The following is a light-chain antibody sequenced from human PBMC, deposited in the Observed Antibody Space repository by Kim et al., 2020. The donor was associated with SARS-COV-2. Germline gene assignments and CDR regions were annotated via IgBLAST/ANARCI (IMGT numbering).Light chain of an antibody. CDR2: DAS. V-gene: IGKV3-15*01. J-gene: IGKJ1*01. CDR1: QSVSRE. CDR3: QQYDDWPPWT. Sequence: SPGETATLSCRASQSVSREVAWYQQKPGQAPRLLIYDASTRATGIPARFSGSGSGTDFTLTISSVQSEDLAVYHCQQYDDWPPWTFGQGTKVDIK.